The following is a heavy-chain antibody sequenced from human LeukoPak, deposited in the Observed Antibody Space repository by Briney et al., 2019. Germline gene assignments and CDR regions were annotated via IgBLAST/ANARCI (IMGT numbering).Heavy chain of an antibody. V-gene: IGHV3-23*01. CDR3: AKGLTSTAV. CDR2: ISASGNST. J-gene: IGHJ4*02. CDR1: GFTFSTSA. D-gene: IGHD5-24*01. Sequence: GGSPRLSCAASGFTFSTSAMSWVRQAPGKGLEWASSISASGNSTYYEDSVKGRFTISRDNTKNTLYLQMNSLRAEDTAVYYCAKGLTSTAVWGQGTLVTVSS.